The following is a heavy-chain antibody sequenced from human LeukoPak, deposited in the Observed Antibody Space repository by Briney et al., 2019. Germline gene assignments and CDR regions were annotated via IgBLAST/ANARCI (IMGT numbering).Heavy chain of an antibody. CDR1: GFIFNNYA. D-gene: IGHD3-22*01. CDR3: ARDRLDYYDSSGYYPLEY. Sequence: GGSLRLSCAGSGFIFNNYAMHWVRQPPGKGLEWVSGISWNSGSIDYADSVKGRFTISRDNSKNTLYLQMNSLRAEDTAVYYCARDRLDYYDSSGYYPLEYWGQGTLVTVSS. V-gene: IGHV3-9*01. CDR2: ISWNSGSI. J-gene: IGHJ4*02.